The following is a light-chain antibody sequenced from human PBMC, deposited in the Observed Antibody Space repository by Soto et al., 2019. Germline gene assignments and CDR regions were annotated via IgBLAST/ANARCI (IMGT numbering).Light chain of an antibody. CDR3: AAGDGTLYV. CDR1: SSNIGSNP. J-gene: IGLJ1*01. Sequence: QSVLTQPPSASGTPGQSVTISCSGGSSNIGSNPVSWYQHVPGTAPKLLIHTNTQRPLGVPVRFSGSKSGTSASLAIRGLLSEDEADYFCAAGDGTLYVLGSGTKVTVL. V-gene: IGLV1-44*01. CDR2: TNT.